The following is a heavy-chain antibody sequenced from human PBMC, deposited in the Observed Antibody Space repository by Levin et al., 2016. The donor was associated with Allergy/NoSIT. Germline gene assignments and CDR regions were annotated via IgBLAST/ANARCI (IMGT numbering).Heavy chain of an antibody. V-gene: IGHV3-48*03. CDR2: ISSSGSTI. CDR3: AINYYDSSGYYYGRENLDY. D-gene: IGHD3-22*01. J-gene: IGHJ4*02. Sequence: VRQAPGKGLEWVSYISSSGSTIYYADSVKGRFTISRDNAKNSLYLQMNSLRAEDTAVYYCAINYYDSSGYYYGRENLDYWGQGTLVTVSS.